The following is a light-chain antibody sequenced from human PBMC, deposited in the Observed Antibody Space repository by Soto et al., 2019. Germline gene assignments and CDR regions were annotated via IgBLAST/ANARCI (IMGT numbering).Light chain of an antibody. V-gene: IGKV3-20*01. CDR3: QQYGSSRT. CDR2: DAS. J-gene: IGKJ1*01. CDR1: QSVSSY. Sequence: EIVMAQSPAALSVSPGERATLSCRASQSVSSYLAWYQQSPGQGPRLLIYDASNKATGIPARFSGSGSGTDFTLTISRLEPEDFAVYYCQQYGSSRTFGQGTKVDIK.